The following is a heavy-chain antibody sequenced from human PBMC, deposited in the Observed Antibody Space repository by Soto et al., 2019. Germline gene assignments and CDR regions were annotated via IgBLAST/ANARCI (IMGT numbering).Heavy chain of an antibody. J-gene: IGHJ5*02. D-gene: IGHD3-9*01. V-gene: IGHV1-18*01. Sequence: ASVKVSCKASGYTFTSYGISWVRQAPGQGLEWMGWISAYNGNTNYAQKLQGRVTMTTDTSTSTAYMELRSLRSDGTAVYYCARAATYYDILTGYLIDPWGQGTLVTAPQ. CDR1: GYTFTSYG. CDR3: ARAATYYDILTGYLIDP. CDR2: ISAYNGNT.